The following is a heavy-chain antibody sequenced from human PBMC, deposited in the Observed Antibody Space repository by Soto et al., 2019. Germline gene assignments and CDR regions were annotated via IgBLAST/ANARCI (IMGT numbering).Heavy chain of an antibody. CDR1: GGSISSGGYY. D-gene: IGHD6-19*01. V-gene: IGHV4-31*03. Sequence: SETLSLTCTVSGGSISSGGYYWSWIRQHPGKGLEWIGYIYYSGSTNYNPSLKSRVTISVDTSKNQFSLKLSSVTAADTAVYYCARDPIAVAGTAYYYYYGMDVWGQGTTVTVSS. CDR2: IYYSGST. J-gene: IGHJ6*02. CDR3: ARDPIAVAGTAYYYYYGMDV.